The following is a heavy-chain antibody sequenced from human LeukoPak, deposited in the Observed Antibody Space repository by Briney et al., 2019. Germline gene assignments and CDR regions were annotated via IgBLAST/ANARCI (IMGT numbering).Heavy chain of an antibody. D-gene: IGHD1-26*01. CDR2: IYTSGIT. CDR1: GFTVSSNF. Sequence: GGSLRLSCAVSGFTVSSNFMSWVRQAPGKGPEWVSVIYTSGITYYADSVRGRFTISRDNTKNTLYLQMDSLTAEDTAVYYCAREDAGGTYSFDYWGQGTLVTVSS. CDR3: AREDAGGTYSFDY. J-gene: IGHJ4*02. V-gene: IGHV3-66*01.